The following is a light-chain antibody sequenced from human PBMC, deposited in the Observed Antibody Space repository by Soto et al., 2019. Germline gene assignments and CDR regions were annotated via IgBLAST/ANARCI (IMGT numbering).Light chain of an antibody. J-gene: IGKJ1*01. CDR2: DAS. CDR3: QQRSNWPWT. V-gene: IGKV3-11*01. CDR1: QSVRNY. Sequence: EIVLTQSPATLSLSPGERATLSCRASQSVRNYLSWYQQKPGQAPRLLIYDASTRATGITGRFSGSGSGTDFTLTISSLEPEGFAVYYCQQRSNWPWTFGQGTKVELK.